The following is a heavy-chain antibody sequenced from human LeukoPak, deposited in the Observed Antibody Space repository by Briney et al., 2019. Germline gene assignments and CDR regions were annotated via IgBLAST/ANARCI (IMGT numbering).Heavy chain of an antibody. J-gene: IGHJ4*02. D-gene: IGHD7-27*01. Sequence: ASVKVSCKASGYTFTGYYMQWVRQAPGQGLEWMGWINPNSGGTNYAQKFKGRVTMTRDTSISTAYIELSRLTSDDTAVYYCVRDRTGESDFDYWGQGTLVTVSS. CDR2: INPNSGGT. CDR3: VRDRTGESDFDY. V-gene: IGHV1-2*02. CDR1: GYTFTGYY.